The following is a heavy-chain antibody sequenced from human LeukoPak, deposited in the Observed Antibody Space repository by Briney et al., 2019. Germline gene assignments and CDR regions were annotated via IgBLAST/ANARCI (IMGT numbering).Heavy chain of an antibody. CDR1: GFTFSTYW. D-gene: IGHD3-22*01. CDR3: AKDLRRYYYDSSAGLDY. J-gene: IGHJ4*02. Sequence: PGGSLRLSCAASGFTFSTYWMSWVRQAPGKGLEWVANIKQDGSEKYYVDSVKGRFTISRDNSKNTLYLQMNSLRAEDTAVYYCAKDLRRYYYDSSAGLDYWGQGTLVTVSS. CDR2: IKQDGSEK. V-gene: IGHV3-7*03.